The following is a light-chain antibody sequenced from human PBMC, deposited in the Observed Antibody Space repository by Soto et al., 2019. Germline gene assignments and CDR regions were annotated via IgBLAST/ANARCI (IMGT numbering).Light chain of an antibody. Sequence: DITMTQSPSTLSASLGDRVTLTCRASQSISSRLAWYQQKPGKAPKLMIYKASNMHSGVPSRFSGSGSGTDFILTISSLEPDDFATYYCQQYDSYPRTFGQGTKLEIK. CDR1: QSISSR. CDR3: QQYDSYPRT. CDR2: KAS. J-gene: IGKJ2*02. V-gene: IGKV1-5*03.